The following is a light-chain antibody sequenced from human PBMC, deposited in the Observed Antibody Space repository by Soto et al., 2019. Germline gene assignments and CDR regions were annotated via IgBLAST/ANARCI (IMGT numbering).Light chain of an antibody. V-gene: IGLV1-40*01. CDR2: NNS. CDR1: NIGAAYD. Sequence: QLVLAQPPSVSGAPGQRVTISCSNIGAAYDVHWYQQLPGTAPKLLMFNNSRRPSGVPDRFSGAKSGTSASLAITGLQAEDEADYYCQSYDRNLRGWVFGGGTQLTVL. J-gene: IGLJ3*02. CDR3: QSYDRNLRGWV.